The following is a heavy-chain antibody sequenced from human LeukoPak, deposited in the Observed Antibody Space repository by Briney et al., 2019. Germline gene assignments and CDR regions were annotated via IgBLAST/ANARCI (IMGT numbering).Heavy chain of an antibody. J-gene: IGHJ6*02. Sequence: SETLSLTCTVSGGSISSYYWSWIRQPPGKGLEWIGYIYYSGSTYYNPSLKSRVTISVDTSKNQFSLKLSSVTAADTAVYYCARLKGGGDYGDKGLYYYYYGMDVWGQGTTVTVSS. D-gene: IGHD1-26*01. CDR2: IYYSGST. CDR3: ARLKGGGDYGDKGLYYYYYGMDV. V-gene: IGHV4-59*08. CDR1: GGSISSYY.